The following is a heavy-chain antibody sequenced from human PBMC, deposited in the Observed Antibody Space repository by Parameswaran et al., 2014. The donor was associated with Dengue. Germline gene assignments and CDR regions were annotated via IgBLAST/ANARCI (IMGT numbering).Heavy chain of an antibody. CDR2: IKKDGSET. D-gene: IGHD3-10*01. J-gene: IGHJ4*02. V-gene: IGHV3-7*01. Sequence: RWIRQPPGKGLEWVANIKKDGSETYYVDSVKGRFTISRDNAENSLYLQINSLRAEDTAVYYCAREGMTMGRGISYFDSWGQGTQVTVSS. CDR3: AREGMTMGRGISYFDS.